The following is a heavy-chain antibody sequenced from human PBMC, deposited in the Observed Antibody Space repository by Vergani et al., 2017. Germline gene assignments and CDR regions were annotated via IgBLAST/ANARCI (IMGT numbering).Heavy chain of an antibody. CDR2: IYPGDSDT. Sequence: EVQLVQSGAEVKKPGESLKISCKGSGYSFTSYWIGWVRQLPGKGLEWMGIIYPGDSDTRYSPSFQGQVTISADKSISTAYLQWSSLKASDTAMYYCAREDIAAAGTGYYYYGMDVWGQGTTVTVSS. CDR1: GYSFTSYW. D-gene: IGHD6-13*01. J-gene: IGHJ6*02. CDR3: AREDIAAAGTGYYYYGMDV. V-gene: IGHV5-51*01.